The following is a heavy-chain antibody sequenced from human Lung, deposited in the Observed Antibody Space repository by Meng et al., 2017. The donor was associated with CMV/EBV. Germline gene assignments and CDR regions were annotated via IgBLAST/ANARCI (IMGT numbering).Heavy chain of an antibody. D-gene: IGHD3-22*01. V-gene: IGHV4-30-4*01. Sequence: SINSVDYYWSWIRQPPGKGLEWIGYIYYSGSTYYNPSLKSRLTMSVDTSKNQFSLKLSSVTAADTAVYYCARLLYYYDSGGYYRYFDYWGQGTLVTVSS. CDR2: IYYSGST. J-gene: IGHJ4*02. CDR1: SINSVDYY. CDR3: ARLLYYYDSGGYYRYFDY.